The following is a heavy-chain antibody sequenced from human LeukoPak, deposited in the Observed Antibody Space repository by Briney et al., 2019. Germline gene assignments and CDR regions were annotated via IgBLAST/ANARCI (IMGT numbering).Heavy chain of an antibody. D-gene: IGHD2-15*01. Sequence: ASVKVSCKASGYTFTSYYMHWVRQAPGQGLEWMGIINPRGGITSYAQKFQGRVTMTRDTSTSTVYMELSSLRSEDTAVYYCARANADCSGGSCYNWFDPWGQGTLVTVSS. V-gene: IGHV1-46*01. J-gene: IGHJ5*02. CDR1: GYTFTSYY. CDR2: INPRGGIT. CDR3: ARANADCSGGSCYNWFDP.